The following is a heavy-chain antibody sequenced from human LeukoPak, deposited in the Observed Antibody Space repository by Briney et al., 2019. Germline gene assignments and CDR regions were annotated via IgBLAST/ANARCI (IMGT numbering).Heavy chain of an antibody. CDR3: ARRGGKRYHYYYMDV. CDR2: INPSGGST. Sequence: ASVKVSCKASGYTFTSYYMHWVRQAPGQGLEWMGIINPSGGSTSYAQTFQGRVTMTRDTSTSTVYMELGSLRSEDTAVYYCARRGGKRYHYYYMDVWGKGTTVTVSS. V-gene: IGHV1-46*01. CDR1: GYTFTSYY. D-gene: IGHD2-15*01. J-gene: IGHJ6*03.